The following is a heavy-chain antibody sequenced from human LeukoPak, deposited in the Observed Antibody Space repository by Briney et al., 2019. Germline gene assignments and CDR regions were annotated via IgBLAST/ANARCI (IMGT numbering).Heavy chain of an antibody. CDR1: GYSINSGYF. J-gene: IGHJ6*03. Sequence: SETPSLTCTVSGYSINSGYFWGWIRQPPGKGLEWIGSIYYSGCTYYNPSLKSRVTISVDTSKNQFSLKLSSVTAADTAVYYCARHFLWDYYYYYYMDVWGKGTTVTISS. V-gene: IGHV4-38-2*02. CDR3: ARHFLWDYYYYYYMDV. CDR2: IYYSGCT. D-gene: IGHD3-3*02.